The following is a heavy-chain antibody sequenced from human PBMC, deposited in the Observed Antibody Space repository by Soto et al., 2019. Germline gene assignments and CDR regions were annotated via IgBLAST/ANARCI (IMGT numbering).Heavy chain of an antibody. D-gene: IGHD5-18*01. Sequence: SETLSLTCTVSGGSIRSPHDYWGWIRQSPGRGLEWIGSIYYSGSTYYNPSLKSRITISVDTSKNQFSLNLTSVTAADTAVYYCACIFSGGYGYGFYYYGMDVWGQGTTVTVSS. CDR1: GGSIRSPHDY. CDR2: IYYSGST. V-gene: IGHV4-39*01. CDR3: ACIFSGGYGYGFYYYGMDV. J-gene: IGHJ6*02.